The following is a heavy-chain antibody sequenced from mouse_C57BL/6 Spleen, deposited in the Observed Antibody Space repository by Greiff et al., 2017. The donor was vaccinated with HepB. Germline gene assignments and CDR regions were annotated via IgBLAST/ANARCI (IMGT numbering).Heavy chain of an antibody. Sequence: QVQLQQPGAELVKPGASVKLSCKASGYTFTSYWMHWVKQRPGQGLEWIGMIHPNSGSTNYNEKFKSKATLTVDKSSSTAYMQLSSLTSEDSAVYYCARRGDYERGEVYWYFDVWGTGTTVTVSS. J-gene: IGHJ1*03. CDR3: ARRGDYERGEVYWYFDV. V-gene: IGHV1-64*01. D-gene: IGHD2-4*01. CDR2: IHPNSGST. CDR1: GYTFTSYW.